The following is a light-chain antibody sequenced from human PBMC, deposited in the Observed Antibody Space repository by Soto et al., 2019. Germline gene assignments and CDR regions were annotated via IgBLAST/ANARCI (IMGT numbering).Light chain of an antibody. Sequence: EIGLTQFPGALSLSPGERVTLSCRASQTVSNTYLAWYQQKSGQAPKFLIYGASNRATGIPDRFSGSGSGTDFSLTISRLEPEDFAVYYWQQYGALPPTFGGGTKVEIK. J-gene: IGKJ4*01. CDR3: QQYGALPPT. CDR2: GAS. V-gene: IGKV3-20*01. CDR1: QTVSNTY.